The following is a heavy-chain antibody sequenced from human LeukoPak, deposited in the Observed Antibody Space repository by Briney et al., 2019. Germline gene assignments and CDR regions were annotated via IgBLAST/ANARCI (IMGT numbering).Heavy chain of an antibody. CDR3: ARVAGWGFVLSNYFDY. V-gene: IGHV3-30-3*01. CDR2: ISYDGSNK. D-gene: IGHD6-19*01. Sequence: PGGSLRLSCAASGFTFSSYAMHWVRQAPGKGLEWVAVISYDGSNKYYADSVKGRFTISRDNSKNTLYLQMNSLRAEDTAVYYCARVAGWGFVLSNYFDYWGQGTLVTVSS. CDR1: GFTFSSYA. J-gene: IGHJ4*02.